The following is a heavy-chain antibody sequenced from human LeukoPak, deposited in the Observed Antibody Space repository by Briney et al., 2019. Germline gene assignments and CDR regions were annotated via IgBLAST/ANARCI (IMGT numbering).Heavy chain of an antibody. D-gene: IGHD2-2*01. V-gene: IGHV3-9*01. CDR1: GFTFEDYA. CDR3: AKGGYCSSTSCYSDY. Sequence: PGGSLRLSCAASGFTFEDYAMHWVRQAPGKGLEWVSGISWNSGSIGYADSVKGRFTISRDNAKNSLYLQMNSLRAEDTALYYCAKGGYCSSTSCYSDYWGQGTLVTVSS. CDR2: ISWNSGSI. J-gene: IGHJ4*02.